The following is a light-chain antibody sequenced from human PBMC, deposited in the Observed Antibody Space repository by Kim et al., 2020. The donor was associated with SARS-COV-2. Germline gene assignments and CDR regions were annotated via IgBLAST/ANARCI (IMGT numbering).Light chain of an antibody. Sequence: DIQMTQSPSSLSASVGDRVTITCRASQSISGYLNWYQQKPGKAPELLIYGASYLQSGVSSRFSGSGSGTDFTLTISSLQPEDFATYFCQQRYSSLWTFGQGTKVDIK. J-gene: IGKJ1*01. CDR1: QSISGY. CDR3: QQRYSSLWT. CDR2: GAS. V-gene: IGKV1-39*01.